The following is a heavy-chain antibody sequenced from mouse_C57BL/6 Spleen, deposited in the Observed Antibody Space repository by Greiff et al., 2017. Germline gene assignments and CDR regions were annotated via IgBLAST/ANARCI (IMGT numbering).Heavy chain of an antibody. D-gene: IGHD1-1*01. Sequence: QVQLQQSGAELVMPGASVKLSCKASGYTFTSYWLHWVKQRPGQGLEWIGEIDPSDSYTNYNQKFKGKSTLTVDKSSSTAYMQLSSLTSEDSAVYYCASYYYGSGYFDVWGTGTTVTVSS. CDR3: ASYYYGSGYFDV. CDR2: IDPSDSYT. CDR1: GYTFTSYW. V-gene: IGHV1-69*01. J-gene: IGHJ1*03.